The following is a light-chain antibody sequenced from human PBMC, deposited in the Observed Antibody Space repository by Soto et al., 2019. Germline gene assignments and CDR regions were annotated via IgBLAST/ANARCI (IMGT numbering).Light chain of an antibody. V-gene: IGKV3-20*01. Sequence: EVVLTQSPGTLSLSPGERATLFCRASQTVSNNYVAWYQQKPGQAPRLLIYNAFLRAAGVPDRFSGSGSGTDFTLIISGLEPEDFAVYSCQQYSSSPLYSFGQGTNLEIK. J-gene: IGKJ2*01. CDR2: NAF. CDR1: QTVSNNY. CDR3: QQYSSSPLYS.